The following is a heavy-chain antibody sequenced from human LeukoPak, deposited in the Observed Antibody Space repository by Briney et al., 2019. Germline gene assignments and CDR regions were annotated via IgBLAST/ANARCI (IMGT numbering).Heavy chain of an antibody. CDR3: ARENYGDYPDAFDI. Sequence: SETLSLTCAVYGGSFSGYYWSWIRQPPGKGLEWIGEINHSGSTNYNPSLKSRVTISVDTSKNQFSLKLSSVTAADTAVYYCARENYGDYPDAFDIWGQGTMVTVSS. V-gene: IGHV4-34*01. CDR2: INHSGST. J-gene: IGHJ3*02. D-gene: IGHD4-17*01. CDR1: GGSFSGYY.